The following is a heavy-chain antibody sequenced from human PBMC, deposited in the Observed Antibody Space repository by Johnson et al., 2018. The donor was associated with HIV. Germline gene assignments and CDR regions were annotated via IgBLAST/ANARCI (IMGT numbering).Heavy chain of an antibody. CDR2: ISYDGSNK. D-gene: IGHD1-26*01. CDR3: AKGFGASSGAFDI. Sequence: QVLLVESGGVVVQPGGSLRLSCAASGFTFDDYTMHWVRQGPGKGLEWVAVISYDGSNKYYADSVKGRFTISRDNSKNTLYLQMNSLRAEDTAVYYCAKGFGASSGAFDIWGQGTMVTVSS. CDR1: GFTFDDYT. V-gene: IGHV3-30-3*01. J-gene: IGHJ3*02.